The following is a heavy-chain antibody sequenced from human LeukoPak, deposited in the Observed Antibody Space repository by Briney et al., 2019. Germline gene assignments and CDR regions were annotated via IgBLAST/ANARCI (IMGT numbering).Heavy chain of an antibody. D-gene: IGHD2-2*01. CDR1: GGTFSSYA. CDR3: AREGIVVVPAAIVAFDI. J-gene: IGHJ3*02. V-gene: IGHV1-69*04. Sequence: SVKVSCKASGGTFSSYAISWVRQAPGQGLEWMGRIIPIFGIANYAQKLQGRVTITADKSTSTAYMELSSLRSEDTAVYYCAREGIVVVPAAIVAFDIWGQGTMVTVSS. CDR2: IIPIFGIA.